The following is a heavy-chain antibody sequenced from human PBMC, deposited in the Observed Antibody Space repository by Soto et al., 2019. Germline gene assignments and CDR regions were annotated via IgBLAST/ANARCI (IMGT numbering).Heavy chain of an antibody. CDR1: GASTVSHYH. V-gene: IGHV4-31*02. J-gene: IGHJ4*02. Sequence: SETLSLTCSVSGASTVSHYHWTWTRQPPGKGLEWMGYIFNSGTTFYNPSLTSRLSISMDTSGNHFSLELRSVTAADTAVYYCALALGPTTGLDYWGQGTLVTVSS. CDR2: IFNSGTT. D-gene: IGHD1-26*01. CDR3: ALALGPTTGLDY.